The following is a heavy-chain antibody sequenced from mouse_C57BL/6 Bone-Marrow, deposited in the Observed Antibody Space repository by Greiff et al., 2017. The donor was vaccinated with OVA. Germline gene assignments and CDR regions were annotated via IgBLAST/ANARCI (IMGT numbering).Heavy chain of an antibody. CDR2: IYPRSGNT. J-gene: IGHJ4*01. Sequence: QVQLQQSGAELARPGASVKLSCKASGYTFTSYGISWVKQRTGQGLEWIGEIYPRSGNTYYNEKFKGKATLTADKSSSTAYMELRSLTSEDSAVYFCARITTVVAYYYAMDYWGQGTSVTDSS. CDR3: ARITTVVAYYYAMDY. D-gene: IGHD1-1*01. V-gene: IGHV1-81*01. CDR1: GYTFTSYG.